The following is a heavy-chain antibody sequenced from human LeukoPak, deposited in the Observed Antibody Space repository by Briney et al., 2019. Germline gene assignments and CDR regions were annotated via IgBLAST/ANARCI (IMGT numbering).Heavy chain of an antibody. J-gene: IGHJ4*02. D-gene: IGHD6-13*01. CDR3: ARVRSSSWTTFDY. V-gene: IGHV1-2*06. CDR2: INPNSGGT. Sequence: ASVKVSCKASGYTFTGYYMHWVRQAPGQGLEWMGRINPNSGGTNYAQKFQGRVTMTRDTSISTAYMELSRLRSDDTAVYYCARVRSSSWTTFDYWGQGTLATVSS. CDR1: GYTFTGYY.